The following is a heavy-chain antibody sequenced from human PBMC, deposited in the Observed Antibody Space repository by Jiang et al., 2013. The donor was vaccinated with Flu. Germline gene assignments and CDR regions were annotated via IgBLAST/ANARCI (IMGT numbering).Heavy chain of an antibody. CDR1: GGSISSYY. Sequence: PGLVKPSETLSLTCTVSGGSISSYYWSWIRQPPGKGLEWIGYIYYSGSTNYNPSLKSRVTISVDTSKNQFSLKLSSVTAADTAVYYCARGTPPYYDFWSGYYYYYYMDVWGKGTTVTVSS. D-gene: IGHD3-3*01. CDR2: IYYSGST. CDR3: ARGTPPYYDFWSGYYYYYYMDV. V-gene: IGHV4-59*01. J-gene: IGHJ6*03.